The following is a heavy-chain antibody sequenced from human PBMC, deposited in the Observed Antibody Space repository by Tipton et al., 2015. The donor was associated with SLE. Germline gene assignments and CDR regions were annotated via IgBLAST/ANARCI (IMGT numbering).Heavy chain of an antibody. J-gene: IGHJ3*02. V-gene: IGHV4-59*11. Sequence: LRLSCTVSGGSISSHYWSWIRQPPGKGLGWIGYIYYSGSTNYNPSLKSRVTISVDTSKNQFSLKLSSVTAADTAVYYCARDRTGGDAFDIWGQGTMVTVSS. CDR1: GGSISSHY. CDR2: IYYSGST. D-gene: IGHD3-10*01. CDR3: ARDRTGGDAFDI.